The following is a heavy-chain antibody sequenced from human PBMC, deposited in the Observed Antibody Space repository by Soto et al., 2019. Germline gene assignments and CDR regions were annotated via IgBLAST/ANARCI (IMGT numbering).Heavy chain of an antibody. Sequence: QVQLVQSGAEMKKPGSSVKVSCQSSGGTFNTYAMNWVRQAPGQGPEWMGDISPMFGAANYAPKFQGRVTITAXXXTGTSYMQLSSLTSEDTALYFCAREVQVHTPAFVYWGQGTLVTVSS. CDR3: AREVQVHTPAFVY. CDR1: GGTFNTYA. D-gene: IGHD3-10*01. V-gene: IGHV1-69*01. J-gene: IGHJ4*02. CDR2: ISPMFGAA.